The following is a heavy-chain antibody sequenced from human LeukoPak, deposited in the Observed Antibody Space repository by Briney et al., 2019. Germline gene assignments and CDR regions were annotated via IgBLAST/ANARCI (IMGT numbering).Heavy chain of an antibody. CDR2: ISGSGDRR. D-gene: IGHD6-13*01. CDR3: AKGPKQLLVGSRGYYFDY. V-gene: IGHV3-23*01. J-gene: IGHJ4*02. Sequence: GGSLRLSCGASGFTFSSYAMSWVRQAPGKGLERVSGISGSGDRRNYADSVKGRFTISRDISKNTLYLQMNSLRAEDTAVYYCAKGPKQLLVGSRGYYFDYWGQGTLVTVSS. CDR1: GFTFSSYA.